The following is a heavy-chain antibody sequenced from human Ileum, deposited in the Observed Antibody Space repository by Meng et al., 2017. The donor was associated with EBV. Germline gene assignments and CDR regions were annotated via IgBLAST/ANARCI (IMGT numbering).Heavy chain of an antibody. V-gene: IGHV4-34*01. CDR2: SNYAGST. CDR3: ARVMRRVNYNSGWYAKF. Sequence: VQLPEWGAGLVKPSETLSLTCAVYGGSFSGYYWTWIRQAPGRGLEWIGESNYAGSTNYNPSLKSRVTISVDTSKKQFSLNLTSVTAADTAVYYCARVMRRVNYNSGWYAKFWGQGNLVTVSS. CDR1: GGSFSGYY. D-gene: IGHD6-19*01. J-gene: IGHJ4*02.